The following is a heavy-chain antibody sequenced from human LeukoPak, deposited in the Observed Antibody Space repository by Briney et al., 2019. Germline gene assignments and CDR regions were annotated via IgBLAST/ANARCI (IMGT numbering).Heavy chain of an antibody. CDR1: GGSISSGGYS. Sequence: SETLSLTCAVSGGSISSGGYSWSWIRQPPGKGLEWIGYIYYSGSTYYNPSLKSRVTISVDTSKNQFSLKLSSVTAADTAVYYCARGPGRGLRRYYGMDVWGQGTTVTVSS. J-gene: IGHJ6*02. CDR2: IYYSGST. CDR3: ARGPGRGLRRYYGMDV. V-gene: IGHV4-30-2*05. D-gene: IGHD4-17*01.